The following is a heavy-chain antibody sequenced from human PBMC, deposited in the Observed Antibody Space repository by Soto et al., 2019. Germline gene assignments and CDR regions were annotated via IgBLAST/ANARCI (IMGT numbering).Heavy chain of an antibody. Sequence: EVELLESGGGLVQPGGSLRLSCSASGFTFSSYAMRWVRQAPGKGLEWVSAISGSGDSTYYADSVKGRFTTSRDNSKNTLYLQMNSLRAEDTAVYYCARRGSGSYYDYWGQGSLVTDSS. CDR1: GFTFSSYA. CDR3: ARRGSGSYYDY. J-gene: IGHJ4*02. V-gene: IGHV3-23*01. CDR2: ISGSGDST. D-gene: IGHD1-26*01.